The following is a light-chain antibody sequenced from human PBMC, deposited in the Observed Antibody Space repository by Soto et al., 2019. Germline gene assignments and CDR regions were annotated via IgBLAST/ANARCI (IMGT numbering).Light chain of an antibody. V-gene: IGKV3-15*01. Sequence: GLTQSPATLSVSPGERATLSCRASQGVSSLLAWYQQKPRQAPRLLIYDTSTRATGVPARFSGSGSGTDFTLTISSLQSEDFAIYYCQQYNTWPYTFGQGTKLEIK. CDR1: QGVSSL. J-gene: IGKJ2*01. CDR2: DTS. CDR3: QQYNTWPYT.